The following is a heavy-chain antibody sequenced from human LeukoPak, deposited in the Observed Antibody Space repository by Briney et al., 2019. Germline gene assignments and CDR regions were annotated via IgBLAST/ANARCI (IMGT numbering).Heavy chain of an antibody. CDR2: INPNSSGT. V-gene: IGHV1-2*02. CDR3: ARGRGSTSSNFDY. Sequence: TSLKLSCKPSGYTFTGYYMNWVRQAPRQRLKYMGWINPNSSGTNYAQQFQGRVTMTRDTSISTAFMELSRLTSDDTAVYSCARGRGSTSSNFDYWGQGTLVTVSS. CDR1: GYTFTGYY. D-gene: IGHD2-2*01. J-gene: IGHJ4*02.